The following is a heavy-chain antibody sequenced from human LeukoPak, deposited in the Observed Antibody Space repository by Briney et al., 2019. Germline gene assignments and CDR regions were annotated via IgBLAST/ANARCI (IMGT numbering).Heavy chain of an antibody. Sequence: SETLSLTCTVSGYSISSGYYWGWIRQPPGKGLEWIGSIYHSGSTYYNPSLKSRVTISVDTSKNQFSLKLSSVTAADTAVYYCARWDYGEESGDYWGQGTLVTVSS. J-gene: IGHJ4*02. D-gene: IGHD4-17*01. CDR1: GYSISSGYY. CDR3: ARWDYGEESGDY. CDR2: IYHSGST. V-gene: IGHV4-38-2*02.